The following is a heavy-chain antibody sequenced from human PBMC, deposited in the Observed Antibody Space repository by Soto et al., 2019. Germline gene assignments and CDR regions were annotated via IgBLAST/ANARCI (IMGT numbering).Heavy chain of an antibody. V-gene: IGHV3-30-3*01. CDR1: GLTFSRYT. CDR3: ARFRSERPFDY. J-gene: IGHJ4*02. CDR2: ISYDGNNK. Sequence: GGSLRLSCAASGLTFSRYTMHWVLQAPGKGLEWVAVISYDGNNKYYADSVKGRFTISRDNSKNTLSLQMNSLRPEDTAVYYCARFRSERPFDYWGQGTLVTVSS.